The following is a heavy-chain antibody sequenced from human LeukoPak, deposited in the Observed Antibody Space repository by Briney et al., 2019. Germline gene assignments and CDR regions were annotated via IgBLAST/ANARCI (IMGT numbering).Heavy chain of an antibody. CDR3: ATYYGTIAVPGHFDY. CDR1: GYTLTELS. Sequence: ASVKVSCKVSGYTLTELSMHWVRQAPGKGLEWMGGFDPEDGETIYAQKFQGRVTMTEDTSTDTAYLELSSLRSEDTAVYYCATYYGTIAVPGHFDYWGQGTLVTVSS. V-gene: IGHV1-24*01. D-gene: IGHD6-19*01. J-gene: IGHJ4*02. CDR2: FDPEDGET.